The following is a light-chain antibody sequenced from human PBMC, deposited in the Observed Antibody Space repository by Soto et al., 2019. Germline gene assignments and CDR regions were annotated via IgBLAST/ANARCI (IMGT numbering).Light chain of an antibody. Sequence: AVPMTQSPSSLSASAGDRVTITCRASQGIRKDLGWYQHKPGKAPKVLIYRATNLQSGVPTRFSGSGSGTEFTLTISDLQPEDVGTYYCLQSYSTPPGTCGQGTKLEIK. CDR2: RAT. J-gene: IGKJ2*01. CDR3: LQSYSTPPGT. CDR1: QGIRKD. V-gene: IGKV1-6*01.